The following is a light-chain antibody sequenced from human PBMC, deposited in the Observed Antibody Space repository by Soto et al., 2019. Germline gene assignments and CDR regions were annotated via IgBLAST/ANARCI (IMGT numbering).Light chain of an antibody. Sequence: QSALTQPPSASGSPGQSVTISCTGTSSDVCGYNYVSWYQQHPGKAPKLMIYEVSKRPSGVPDRFSGSKSGNTASLTVSGLQAEDEADYYCSSYAGSNNLVFGGGTKVTFL. V-gene: IGLV2-8*01. CDR2: EVS. J-gene: IGLJ2*01. CDR3: SSYAGSNNLV. CDR1: SSDVCGYNY.